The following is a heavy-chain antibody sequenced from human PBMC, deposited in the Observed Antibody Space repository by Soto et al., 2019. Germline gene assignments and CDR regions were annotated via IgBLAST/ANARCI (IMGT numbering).Heavy chain of an antibody. Sequence: QVHLVESGGGVVQPGRSLRLSCAASGFTFNTYGMHWVRQSPGKGLEWVAVISYDGSNKYYVDSVKGRFAVSRDYSKNTLYLQMSSLRAEDTAVYYCAKAQRGSGTHFDYWGQGSLVTVSS. V-gene: IGHV3-30*18. CDR1: GFTFNTYG. CDR2: ISYDGSNK. CDR3: AKAQRGSGTHFDY. J-gene: IGHJ4*02. D-gene: IGHD3-16*01.